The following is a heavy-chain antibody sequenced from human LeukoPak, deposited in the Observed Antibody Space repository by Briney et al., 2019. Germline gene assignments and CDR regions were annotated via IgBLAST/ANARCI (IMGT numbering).Heavy chain of an antibody. CDR3: ATGPSIGAGNPPPLIYFFDY. J-gene: IGHJ4*02. V-gene: IGHV4-34*01. Sequence: SETLSLTCAVSRGSPSGYYWSWIRQPPGKGLEWIGEINHSGSTNYHPSLKSRVTISVDTSKNQFSLKLSSVTAADTAVYYCATGPSIGAGNPPPLIYFFDYWGQGTLVTVSS. D-gene: IGHD6-13*01. CDR2: INHSGST. CDR1: RGSPSGYY.